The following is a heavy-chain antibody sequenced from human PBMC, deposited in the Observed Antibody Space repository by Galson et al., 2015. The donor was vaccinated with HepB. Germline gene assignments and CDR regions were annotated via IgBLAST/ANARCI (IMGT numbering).Heavy chain of an antibody. CDR1: GGTFSSYA. V-gene: IGHV1-69*13. D-gene: IGHD6-13*01. CDR2: IIPIFGTA. J-gene: IGHJ4*02. CDR3: ASGSTIAAAGTY. Sequence: SVKVSCKASGGTFSSYAISWVRQAPGQGLEWMGGIIPIFGTANYAQKLQGRVTITADESTSTAYMELSSLRSEDTAVYYCASGSTIAAAGTYWGQGTLVTVSS.